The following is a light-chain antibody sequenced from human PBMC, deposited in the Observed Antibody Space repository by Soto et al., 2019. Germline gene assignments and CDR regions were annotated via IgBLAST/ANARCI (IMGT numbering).Light chain of an antibody. CDR2: DDS. Sequence: SYELTQPPSVSLAPGQTARITCGGNNIGSKSVHWYQQKPGQAPVLVVYDDSDRPSGIPERFSGSNSGNTAAVTISRVAAGDEADYYCQVWDSSNDHEEWVFGGGTKVTVL. CDR1: NIGSKS. J-gene: IGLJ3*02. V-gene: IGLV3-21*02. CDR3: QVWDSSNDHEEWV.